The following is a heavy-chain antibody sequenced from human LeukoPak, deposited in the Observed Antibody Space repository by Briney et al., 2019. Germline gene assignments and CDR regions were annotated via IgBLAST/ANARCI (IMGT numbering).Heavy chain of an antibody. CDR3: ARDSSGWNFDY. D-gene: IGHD6-19*01. V-gene: IGHV3-21*01. Sequence: GGSLRLSCAASGFTFSSYSMNWVRQAPGKGLEWVSSISSSSSYIYYADSLKGRFTISRDNAKNSLYLHMNSLRAEDTAVYYCARDSSGWNFDYWGQGTLVTVSS. CDR1: GFTFSSYS. CDR2: ISSSSSYI. J-gene: IGHJ4*02.